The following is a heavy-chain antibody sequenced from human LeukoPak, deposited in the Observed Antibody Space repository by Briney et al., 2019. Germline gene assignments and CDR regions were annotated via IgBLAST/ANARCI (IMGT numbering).Heavy chain of an antibody. D-gene: IGHD6-19*01. CDR1: GFTFSNAW. V-gene: IGHV3-15*01. Sequence: GGSLRLSCAASGFTFSNAWMNWVRQAPGKGLEWVGRIKSKTDGGTTDYAAPVKGRFTISRDDSKNTLYLQMNSLKTEDTAVYYCTTEFSSGWTGWFDPWGQGTLVTVSS. J-gene: IGHJ5*02. CDR3: TTEFSSGWTGWFDP. CDR2: IKSKTDGGTT.